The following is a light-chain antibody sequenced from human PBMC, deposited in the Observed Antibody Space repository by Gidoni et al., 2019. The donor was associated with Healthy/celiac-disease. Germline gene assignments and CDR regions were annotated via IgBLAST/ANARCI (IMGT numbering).Light chain of an antibody. CDR2: LGS. CDR1: QSLLHSNGYNY. CDR3: MQALQTPLT. J-gene: IGKJ4*01. Sequence: IVMTQSPLSLPVTPGEPAPISCRSSQSLLHSNGYNYLDWYLQKPGQSPQLLVYLGSNRASGVPDRFSGSGSGTDFTLKISRVEADDVGVYYCMQALQTPLTFXGXTKVEIK. V-gene: IGKV2-28*01.